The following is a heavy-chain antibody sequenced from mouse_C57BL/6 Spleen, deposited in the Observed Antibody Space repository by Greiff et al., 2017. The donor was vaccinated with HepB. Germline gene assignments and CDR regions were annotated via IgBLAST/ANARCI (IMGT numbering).Heavy chain of an antibody. Sequence: VQLKQPGAELVKPGASVKVSCKASGYTFTSYWMHWVKQRPGQGLEWIGRIHPSDSDTNYNQKFKGKATLTVDKSSSTAYMQLSSLTSEDSAVYYCADGSSPYWYFDVWGTGTTVTVSS. CDR1: GYTFTSYW. D-gene: IGHD1-1*01. V-gene: IGHV1-74*01. CDR2: IHPSDSDT. CDR3: ADGSSPYWYFDV. J-gene: IGHJ1*03.